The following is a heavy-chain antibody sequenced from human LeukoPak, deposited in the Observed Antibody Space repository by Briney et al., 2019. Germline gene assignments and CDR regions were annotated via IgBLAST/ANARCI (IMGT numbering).Heavy chain of an antibody. V-gene: IGHV1-18*01. D-gene: IGHD4-11*01. CDR1: GYTFTSSD. J-gene: IGHJ4*02. CDR2: ISAYNGNT. CDR3: ARDGIDYSDYYYFDY. Sequence: ASVKVSCKASGYTFTSSDISWVRQAPGQGLEWMGWISAYNGNTNYAQKLQGRVTMTTDTSTSTAYMELRSLRSDDTAVYYCARDGIDYSDYYYFDYWGQGTLVTVSS.